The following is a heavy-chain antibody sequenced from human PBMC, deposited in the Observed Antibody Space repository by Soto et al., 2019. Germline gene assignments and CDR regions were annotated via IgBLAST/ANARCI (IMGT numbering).Heavy chain of an antibody. CDR2: IWYDGSNK. CDR3: ARGQRVVVPAAMVHFDY. J-gene: IGHJ4*02. Sequence: QVQLVESGGGVVQPGRSLRLSCAASGFTFSSYGMHWVRQAPGKGLEWVAVIWYDGSNKYYADSVKGQFTISRDNFKNTLDLQMNSLRAEDRAVYYCARGQRVVVPAAMVHFDYWGQGTLVTVSS. V-gene: IGHV3-33*01. D-gene: IGHD2-2*01. CDR1: GFTFSSYG.